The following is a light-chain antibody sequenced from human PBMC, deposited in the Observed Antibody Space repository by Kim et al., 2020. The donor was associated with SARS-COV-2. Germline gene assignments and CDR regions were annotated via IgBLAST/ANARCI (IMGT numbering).Light chain of an antibody. J-gene: IGKJ2*01. CDR1: QSISSY. CDR2: AAS. CDR3: QQSYSTPH. V-gene: IGKV1-39*01. Sequence: DIQMTQSPSSLSASVGDRVTITCRASQSISSYLNWYQQKPGKAPKLLIYAASSLQSGVPSRFSGSGSGTDFTLTISSLQPEDFATYYGQQSYSTPHFGQGTKLEI.